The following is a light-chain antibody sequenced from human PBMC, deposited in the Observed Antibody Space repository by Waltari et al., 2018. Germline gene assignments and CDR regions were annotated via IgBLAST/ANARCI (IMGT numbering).Light chain of an antibody. J-gene: IGLJ2*01. CDR2: YDS. CDR3: LVWHSTTDHHGV. CDR1: NIGSKS. Sequence: SYVVTQSPSVSVAPGETARITCGGDNIGSKSVHWCQQRPGQAPGLVISYDSDRPSGIPERFSGSNSGNTATLTISWVEADDEADYYCLVWHSTTDHHGVFGGGTKLTVL. V-gene: IGLV3-21*04.